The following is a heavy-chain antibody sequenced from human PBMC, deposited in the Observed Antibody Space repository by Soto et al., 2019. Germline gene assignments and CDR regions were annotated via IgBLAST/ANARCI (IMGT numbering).Heavy chain of an antibody. D-gene: IGHD3-3*01. CDR3: ARHYPPFYDFWSGYSHFDY. CDR2: IYYSGST. CDR1: GDSISSFY. J-gene: IGHJ4*02. Sequence: SETLSLTCTVSGDSISSFYWTWIRQPPGKGLEWIGYIYYSGSTNYNPSLKSRVTISVDTSKNQFSLKLSSVTAADTAVYYCARHYPPFYDFWSGYSHFDYWGQGTLVTVSS. V-gene: IGHV4-59*08.